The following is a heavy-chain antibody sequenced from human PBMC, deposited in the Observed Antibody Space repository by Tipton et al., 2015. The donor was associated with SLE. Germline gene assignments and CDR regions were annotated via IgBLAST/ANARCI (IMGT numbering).Heavy chain of an antibody. CDR1: GGSFSGYY. CDR2: INHSGST. CDR3: AGQYYDFWSGYPWYFDY. D-gene: IGHD3-3*01. V-gene: IGHV4-34*01. J-gene: IGHJ4*02. Sequence: LRLSCAVYGGSFSGYYWSWIRQPPGKGLEWIGEINHSGSTNYNPSLKSRVTISVDTSKNQFSLKLSSVTAADTAVYYCAGQYYDFWSGYPWYFDYWGQGTLVTVSS.